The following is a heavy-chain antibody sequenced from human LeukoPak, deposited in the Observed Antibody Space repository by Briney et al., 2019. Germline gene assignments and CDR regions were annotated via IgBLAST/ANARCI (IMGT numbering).Heavy chain of an antibody. CDR2: IIPIFGTA. CDR1: GGTFSSYA. Sequence: ASVKVSCKASGGTFSSYAISWVRQAPGQGLEWMGGIIPIFGTANYAQKFQGRVTMTRDTSTSTVYMELSSLRSEDTAVYYCARDQYYDSSEEQFDYWGQGTLVTVSS. CDR3: ARDQYYDSSEEQFDY. J-gene: IGHJ4*02. V-gene: IGHV1-69*05. D-gene: IGHD3-22*01.